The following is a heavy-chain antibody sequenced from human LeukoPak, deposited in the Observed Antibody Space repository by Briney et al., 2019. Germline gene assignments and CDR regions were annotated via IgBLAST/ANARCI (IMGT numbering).Heavy chain of an antibody. Sequence: SETLSLTCTASGGSISSYYWSWIRQPAGKGLEWIGRIYTSGSTNYNPSLKSRVTMSVDTSKNQFSLKLSSVTAADTAVYYCARDPSSFGSGTRGDDYWGQGTLVTVSS. CDR3: ARDPSSFGSGTRGDDY. V-gene: IGHV4-4*07. CDR2: IYTSGST. D-gene: IGHD3-10*01. CDR1: GGSISSYY. J-gene: IGHJ4*02.